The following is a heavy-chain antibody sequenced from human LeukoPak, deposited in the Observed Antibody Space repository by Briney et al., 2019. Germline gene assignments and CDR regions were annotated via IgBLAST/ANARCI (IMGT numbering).Heavy chain of an antibody. V-gene: IGHV1-8*01. CDR2: MNPNSGNT. Sequence: GASVKVSCKASGYTFTSYDINWVRQATGQGLEWMGWMNPNSGNTGYAQKFQGRVTMTRNTSISTAYMELSRLRSDDTAVYYCVRDYVFIITSGRTHDAFDIWGQGTMVTVSS. J-gene: IGHJ3*02. D-gene: IGHD4-17*01. CDR1: GYTFTSYD. CDR3: VRDYVFIITSGRTHDAFDI.